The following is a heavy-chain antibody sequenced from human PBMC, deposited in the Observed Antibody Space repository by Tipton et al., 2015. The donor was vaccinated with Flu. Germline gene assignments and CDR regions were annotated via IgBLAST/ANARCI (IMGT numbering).Heavy chain of an antibody. D-gene: IGHD2-2*01. CDR3: ARGTGYCSSTSCVHGMDV. J-gene: IGHJ6*02. V-gene: IGHV6-1*01. Sequence: GLVKPSQTLSLTCAISGDSVSSNSAAWNWIRQSPSRGREWLGRTYYRSKWYNDYAVSVKSRITINPDTSKNQFSLQLNSVTPEDTAVYYCARGTGYCSSTSCVHGMDVWGHGTMVTVSS. CDR2: TYYRSKWYN. CDR1: GDSVSSNSAA.